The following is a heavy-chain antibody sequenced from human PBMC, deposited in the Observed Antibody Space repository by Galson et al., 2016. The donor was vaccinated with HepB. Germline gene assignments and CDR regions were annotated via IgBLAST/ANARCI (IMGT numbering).Heavy chain of an antibody. D-gene: IGHD5-24*01. CDR1: GGSISGSHYY. CDR2: IYYSGRT. Sequence: SETLSLTCSVSGGSISGSHYYWGWIRQPPGKGLEWIGMIYYSGRTFYYPSLKSRLTISLDTSKNQFSLRLSSVTAADTAVYFCARGTVATIFGRGGYFDYWGQGILVTVSS. V-gene: IGHV4-39*01. CDR3: ARGTVATIFGRGGYFDY. J-gene: IGHJ4*02.